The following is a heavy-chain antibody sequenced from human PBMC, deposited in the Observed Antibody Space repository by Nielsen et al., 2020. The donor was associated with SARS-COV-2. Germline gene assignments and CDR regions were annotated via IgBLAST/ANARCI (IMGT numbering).Heavy chain of an antibody. CDR1: GGPTSSGSYY. J-gene: IGHJ3*02. Sequence: SETLSLTCTVSGGPTSSGSYYWSWIRQPAGKGLEWIGRIYTSGSTNYNPSLKSRVTISVDTSKNQFSLKLSSVTAADTAVYYCARDKADAFDIWGQGTMVTVSS. CDR2: IYTSGST. V-gene: IGHV4-61*02. CDR3: ARDKADAFDI.